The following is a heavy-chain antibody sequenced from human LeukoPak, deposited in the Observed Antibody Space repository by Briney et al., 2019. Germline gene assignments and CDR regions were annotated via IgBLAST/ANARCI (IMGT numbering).Heavy chain of an antibody. CDR1: GGSISSSSYY. Sequence: SETLSLTCTVSGGSISSSSYYWGWIRQPPGKGPEWIGSIYHTGNTFYNPSLKSRVTISVDTSKNQFSLKLSSVTAADTAVYYCARVRKGAARPLHYYMDVWGKGTTVTVSS. V-gene: IGHV4-39*07. D-gene: IGHD6-6*01. J-gene: IGHJ6*03. CDR2: IYHTGNT. CDR3: ARVRKGAARPLHYYMDV.